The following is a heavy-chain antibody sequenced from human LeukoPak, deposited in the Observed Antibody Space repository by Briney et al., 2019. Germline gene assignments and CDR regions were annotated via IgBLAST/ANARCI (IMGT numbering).Heavy chain of an antibody. CDR3: VKDSSNWYWYLDL. J-gene: IGHJ2*01. V-gene: IGHV3-23*01. D-gene: IGHD1-1*01. CDR2: ISGSGNST. CDR1: GFTFNNYA. Sequence: GGSLRLSCAASGFTFNNYAMIWVRQAPGKGLECVSVISGSGNSTYYADSVKGRFTISRDNSKNTLYLQMNSLRGEDTAVYHCVKDSSNWYWYLDLWGRGTLVTVSS.